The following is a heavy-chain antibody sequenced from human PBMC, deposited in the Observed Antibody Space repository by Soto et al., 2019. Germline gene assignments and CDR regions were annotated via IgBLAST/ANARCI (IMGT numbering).Heavy chain of an antibody. D-gene: IGHD2-2*01. J-gene: IGHJ4*02. CDR3: ARNPYCSSTSCQIHFDY. Sequence: EVQLLESGGGLVQPGGSLRLSCAASGFTFSSYAMSWVRQAPGKGLEWVSAISGSGGSTYYADSVKGRFIISRDNSKNTLYLQMNSLRAEDTAVYYCARNPYCSSTSCQIHFDYWGQGTLVTVSS. V-gene: IGHV3-23*01. CDR1: GFTFSSYA. CDR2: ISGSGGST.